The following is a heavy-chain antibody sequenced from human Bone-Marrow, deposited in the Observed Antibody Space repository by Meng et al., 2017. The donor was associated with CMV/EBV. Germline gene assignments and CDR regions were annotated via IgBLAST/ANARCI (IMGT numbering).Heavy chain of an antibody. CDR2: INPADSYT. CDR3: ARLRSSGWFLDY. J-gene: IGHJ4*02. CDR1: GYNFPTYW. Sequence: CKGSGYNFPTYWISWVRQMPGKGLEWVGRINPADSYTNYNPSFQGHVTISADKSITTAYLQWSSLKASDTAMYYCARLRSSGWFLDYWGQGTLVTVSS. D-gene: IGHD6-19*01. V-gene: IGHV5-10-1*01.